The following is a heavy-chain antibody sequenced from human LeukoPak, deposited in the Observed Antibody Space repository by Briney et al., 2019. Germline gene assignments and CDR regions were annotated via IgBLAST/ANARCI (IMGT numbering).Heavy chain of an antibody. J-gene: IGHJ4*02. CDR3: AKDCGTGPFACSH. V-gene: IGHV6-1*01. CDR2: TYYRSKWYN. Sequence: SQTFSLTCAISGDSVSSNIAAWNWIRQSPSRGLEWLGRTYYRSKWYNDYAVSVRSRITIDPGTSKNQFSLQLNSVTPEDTAVYYCAKDCGTGPFACSHWGQGTLVTVSS. CDR1: GDSVSSNIAA. D-gene: IGHD2-15*01.